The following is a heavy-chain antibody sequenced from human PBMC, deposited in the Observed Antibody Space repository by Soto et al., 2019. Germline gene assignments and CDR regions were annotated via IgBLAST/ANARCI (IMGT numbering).Heavy chain of an antibody. Sequence: SETLSLTCTVSGGSISSYYWSWIRQPPGKGLELIGYIYYSGSTNYNPSIKSRVTISVDTSKNQFSLKLSSVTAADTAVYYCARDNGYSYGYTLDHWGQGTLVTVSS. CDR2: IYYSGST. CDR1: GGSISSYY. V-gene: IGHV4-59*01. J-gene: IGHJ4*02. D-gene: IGHD5-18*01. CDR3: ARDNGYSYGYTLDH.